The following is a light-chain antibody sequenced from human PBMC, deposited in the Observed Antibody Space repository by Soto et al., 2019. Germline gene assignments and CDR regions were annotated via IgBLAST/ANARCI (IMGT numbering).Light chain of an antibody. J-gene: IGKJ3*01. CDR2: DAS. CDR3: QQRTNWLT. Sequence: EIVLTQSPATLSLSPGERVTLSCRASQNVSTDLAWYQQKPGQAPRLLIYDASNRATGIPARFSGSGSGTDFTLTISNLEPEDFAVYHCQQRTNWLTFGPGTKVAIK. CDR1: QNVSTD. V-gene: IGKV3-11*01.